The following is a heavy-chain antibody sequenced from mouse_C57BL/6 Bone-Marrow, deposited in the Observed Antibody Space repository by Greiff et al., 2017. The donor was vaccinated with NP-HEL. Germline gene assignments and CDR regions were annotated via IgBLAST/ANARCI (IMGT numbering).Heavy chain of an antibody. CDR1: GYTFTTYW. CDR2: IDPSDSYT. J-gene: IGHJ3*01. Sequence: QVQLQQPGAELVKPGASVKLSCKASGYTFTTYWMQWVKQRPGQGLEWIGEIDPSDSYTTYNQKFKGKATLPVDTSSSTANMQLSSLTSEDSAVYYCARKAYYGRSYEFAYWGQGTLVTVSA. CDR3: ARKAYYGRSYEFAY. D-gene: IGHD1-1*01. V-gene: IGHV1-50*01.